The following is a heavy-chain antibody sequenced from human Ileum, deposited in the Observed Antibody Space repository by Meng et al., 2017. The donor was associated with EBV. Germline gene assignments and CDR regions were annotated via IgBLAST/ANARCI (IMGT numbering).Heavy chain of an antibody. V-gene: IGHV4-4*02. CDR1: GGSISSSNW. CDR2: IYYSGST. J-gene: IGHJ4*02. Sequence: QVKLQESGPGLVKPSGTLSLTCAVSGGSISSSNWWNWVRQPPGKGLEWIGEIYYSGSTIYNPSLKSRVTISVDKSKNLFSLKLSSVTAADTAVYYCARGYGSGRDYFDYWGQGTLVTVSS. CDR3: ARGYGSGRDYFDY. D-gene: IGHD3-10*01.